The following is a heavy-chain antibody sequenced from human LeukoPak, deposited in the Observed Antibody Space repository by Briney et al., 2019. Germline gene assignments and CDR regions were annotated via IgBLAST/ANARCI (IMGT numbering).Heavy chain of an antibody. J-gene: IGHJ4*02. CDR1: RFTFSSYG. CDR2: ISYDGSNK. D-gene: IGHD2-15*01. CDR3: AKASVVTGGFDY. Sequence: GGSLRLSCAASRFTFSSYGMHWVRQAPGKGLEWVAVISYDGSNKYYADSVKGRFTISRDNSKNTLYLQMNSLRAGDTAVYYCAKASVVTGGFDYWGQGTLVTVSS. V-gene: IGHV3-30*18.